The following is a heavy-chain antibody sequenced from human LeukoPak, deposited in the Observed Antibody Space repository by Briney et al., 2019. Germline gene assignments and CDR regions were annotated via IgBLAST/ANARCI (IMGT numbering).Heavy chain of an antibody. CDR1: GGSFSGYY. J-gene: IGHJ5*02. CDR3: AKRITMIVVVKGSWFDP. Sequence: PSETLSLTCAVYGGSFSGYYWSWIRQPSGKGLEWIGEINHSGSTNYNPSLKSRVTISVDTSKNQFSLKLSSVTAADTAVYYCAKRITMIVVVKGSWFDPWGQGTLVTVSS. V-gene: IGHV4-34*01. D-gene: IGHD3-22*01. CDR2: INHSGST.